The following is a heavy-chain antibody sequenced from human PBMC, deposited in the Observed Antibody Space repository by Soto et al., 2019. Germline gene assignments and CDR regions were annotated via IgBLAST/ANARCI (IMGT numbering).Heavy chain of an antibody. CDR2: INPNSGGT. CDR3: ARDLSSGWSRSGHSYGMDV. D-gene: IGHD6-19*01. Sequence: ASVKVSCKASGYTFTGYYMHWVRQAPGQGLEWMGWINPNSGGTNYAQKFQGWVTMTRDTSISTAYMELSRLRSDDTAVYYCARDLSSGWSRSGHSYGMDVWGQGTTVTVSS. CDR1: GYTFTGYY. V-gene: IGHV1-2*04. J-gene: IGHJ6*02.